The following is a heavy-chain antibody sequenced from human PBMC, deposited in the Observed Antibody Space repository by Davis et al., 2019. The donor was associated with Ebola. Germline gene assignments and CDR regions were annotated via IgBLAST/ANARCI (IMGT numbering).Heavy chain of an antibody. CDR1: GGSFSGYY. D-gene: IGHD1-26*01. CDR2: INHSGST. CDR3: ARGKKGRGSGYDY. V-gene: IGHV4-34*01. J-gene: IGHJ4*02. Sequence: MPEGSLRLSCAVYGGSFSGYYWSWIRQPPGKGLEWIGEINHSGSTNYNPSLKSRVTISVDTSKNQFSLKLSSVTAADTAVYYCARGKKGRGSGYDYWGQGTLVTVSS.